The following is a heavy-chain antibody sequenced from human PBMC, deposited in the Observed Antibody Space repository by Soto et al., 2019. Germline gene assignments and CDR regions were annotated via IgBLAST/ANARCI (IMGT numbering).Heavy chain of an antibody. Sequence: GGSLRLSCAASGFTFSSYAMSWVRQAPGKGLEWVSDISGSGGSTYYADSVKGRFTISRDNSKNTLYLQMNSLRAEDTAVDYCAKTALSTRVGASFDYWGQGTLVTVSS. V-gene: IGHV3-23*01. CDR3: AKTALSTRVGASFDY. J-gene: IGHJ4*02. CDR1: GFTFSSYA. D-gene: IGHD1-26*01. CDR2: ISGSGGST.